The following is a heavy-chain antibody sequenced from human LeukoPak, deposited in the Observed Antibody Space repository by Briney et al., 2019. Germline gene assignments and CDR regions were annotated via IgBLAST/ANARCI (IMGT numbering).Heavy chain of an antibody. CDR2: INPSGGST. CDR3: ARLSVDFWSGYYSSSPSLVDV. J-gene: IGHJ6*02. V-gene: IGHV1-46*01. D-gene: IGHD3-3*01. CDR1: GYTFTSYY. Sequence: ASVKVSCKASGYTFTSYYMHWVRQAPGQGLEWMGIINPSGGSTSYAQKFQGRVTITADKSTSTAYMELSSLRSEDTAVYYCARLSVDFWSGYYSSSPSLVDVWGQGTTVTVSS.